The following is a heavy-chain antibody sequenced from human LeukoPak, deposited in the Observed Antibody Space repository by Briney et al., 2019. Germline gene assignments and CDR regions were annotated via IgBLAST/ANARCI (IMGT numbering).Heavy chain of an antibody. J-gene: IGHJ4*02. Sequence: SVKVSCKASGGTFSSYAISWVRQAPGQGLEWMGRIIPIFGTANYAQKFQGRVTITTDESTSTAYMELSSLRSEDTAVYYCARDIRMVGATLYFDYWGQGTLVTVSS. V-gene: IGHV1-69*05. CDR1: GGTFSSYA. CDR3: ARDIRMVGATLYFDY. D-gene: IGHD1-26*01. CDR2: IIPIFGTA.